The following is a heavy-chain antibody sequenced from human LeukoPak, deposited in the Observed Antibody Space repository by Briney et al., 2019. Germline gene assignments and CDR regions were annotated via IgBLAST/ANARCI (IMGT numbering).Heavy chain of an antibody. V-gene: IGHV3-11*04. Sequence: TPGGSLRLSCAASGFTFSDYYMSWIRQAPGKGLEWVSYISSSGSSIYYADSVKGRFTISRDNAKNSLYLQMNSQRAEDTAVYYCAADSSGYYFDYWGQGTLVTVSS. CDR2: ISSSGSSI. CDR1: GFTFSDYY. CDR3: AADSSGYYFDY. J-gene: IGHJ4*02. D-gene: IGHD3-22*01.